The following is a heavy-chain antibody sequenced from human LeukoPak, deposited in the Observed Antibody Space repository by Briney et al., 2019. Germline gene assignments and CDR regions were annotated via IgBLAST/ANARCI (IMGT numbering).Heavy chain of an antibody. CDR1: GYTFTSSA. CDR2: INTNTRNP. D-gene: IGHD2-15*01. V-gene: IGHV7-4-1*02. J-gene: IGHJ4*02. Sequence: ASVKVSCKASGYTFTSSAMNWVRQAPGQGLEWMGWINTNTRNPTYAQGFTGRFVFSLDTSVSTSYLQITSLKAEDTAVYYCARDHAYCSSGSCYDYWGQGTLVTVSS. CDR3: ARDHAYCSSGSCYDY.